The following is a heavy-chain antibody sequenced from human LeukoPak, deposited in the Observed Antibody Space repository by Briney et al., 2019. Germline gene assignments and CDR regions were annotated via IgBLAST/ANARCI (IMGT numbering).Heavy chain of an antibody. J-gene: IGHJ5*02. CDR1: GGSISSSSYY. CDR3: ARVREVVVVAATRSVWFDP. CDR2: IYYTGST. V-gene: IGHV4-39*07. Sequence: SETLSLTCTVSGGSISSSSYYWGWIRQPPGKGLEWIGSIYYTGSTYYNPSLKSRVTISVDTSKNQFSLKLSSVTAADTAVYYCARVREVVVVAATRSVWFDPWGQGTLVTVSS. D-gene: IGHD2-15*01.